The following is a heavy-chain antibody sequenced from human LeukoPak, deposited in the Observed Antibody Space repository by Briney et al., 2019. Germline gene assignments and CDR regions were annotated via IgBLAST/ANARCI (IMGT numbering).Heavy chain of an antibody. J-gene: IGHJ4*02. CDR1: GFTFSSYG. CDR3: ARDPMGIAAHYSDY. D-gene: IGHD6-13*01. V-gene: IGHV3-33*01. Sequence: GGSLRLSCAASGFTFSSYGMHWVRQAPGKGLEWVAAIWYDGSNKYYADSVKGRFTISRDNSKNTLYLQMNSLRAEDTAVYYCARDPMGIAAHYSDYWGQGTLVTVSS. CDR2: IWYDGSNK.